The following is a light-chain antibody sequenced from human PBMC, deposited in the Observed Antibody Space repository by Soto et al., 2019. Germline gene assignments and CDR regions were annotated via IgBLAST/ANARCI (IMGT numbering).Light chain of an antibody. J-gene: IGKJ1*01. Sequence: DIQITQSPSTLSASVGDRATMSCRANQSISSWLAWYQQKPGKAPQVLIYDASSSESGVPSRFSGSGSGTEFSLTIRSLQPDDFATYYCQQYNPYWTFGQGTKVDIK. CDR3: QQYNPYWT. CDR1: QSISSW. V-gene: IGKV1-5*01. CDR2: DAS.